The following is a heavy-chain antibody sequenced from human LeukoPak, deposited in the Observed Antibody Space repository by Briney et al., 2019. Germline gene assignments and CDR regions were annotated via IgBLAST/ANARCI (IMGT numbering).Heavy chain of an antibody. J-gene: IGHJ4*02. V-gene: IGHV1-18*01. CDR2: ISAYNVNT. CDR3: ARFYEGYYFDS. D-gene: IGHD2/OR15-2a*01. CDR1: GYTLTSYG. Sequence: ASVTVSCKASGYTLTSYGISWVRQAPGHGLEWLGWISAYNVNTKYAQKLQGRVTMSTDTSTSTANMELRSLTSEYSAVCYCARFYEGYYFDSWGQGTLVTVSS.